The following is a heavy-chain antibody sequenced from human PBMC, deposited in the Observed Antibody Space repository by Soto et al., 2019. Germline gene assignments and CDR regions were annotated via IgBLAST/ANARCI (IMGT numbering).Heavy chain of an antibody. CDR2: ISSSGSTI. V-gene: IGHV3-11*01. J-gene: IGHJ4*02. D-gene: IGHD3-3*01. CDR3: ARSEVGSITIFGVVITYFDY. CDR1: GFTFSDYS. Sequence: QVQLVESGGGLVKPGGSLRLSCAASGFTFSDYSMSWIRQAPGKGLEWVSYISSSGSTIYYADSVKGRFTISRDNAKNSLYLQMNSLRAEDTAVYYCARSEVGSITIFGVVITYFDYWGQGTLVTVSS.